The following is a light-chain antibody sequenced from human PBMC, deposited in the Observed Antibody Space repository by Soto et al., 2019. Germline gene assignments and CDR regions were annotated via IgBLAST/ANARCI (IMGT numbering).Light chain of an antibody. V-gene: IGKV2-30*01. CDR2: KVS. Sequence: EVVMAQSPLSLPVTLGEPDSISCRCGQSLVYSDGNTYLNWFQRRPGQSPRRLIYKVSDRDSGVPDRARPSGPGTDFTLNISRGEAADVGVYYCMQFTHWPWTVGQGTKVDIK. CDR3: MQFTHWPWT. J-gene: IGKJ1*01. CDR1: QSLVYSDGNTY.